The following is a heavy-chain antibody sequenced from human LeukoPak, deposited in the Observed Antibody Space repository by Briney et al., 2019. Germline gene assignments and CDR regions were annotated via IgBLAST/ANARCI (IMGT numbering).Heavy chain of an antibody. V-gene: IGHV3-21*01. CDR1: GFTFGSYS. D-gene: IGHD1-26*01. Sequence: GGSLRLSCAASGFTFGSYSMNWVRQAPGKGLEWVSSISSSSSYIYYADSVKGRFTISRDNAKNSLYLQMNSLRAEDTAVYYCARGGATSLFVDYWGQGTLVTVSS. J-gene: IGHJ4*02. CDR3: ARGGATSLFVDY. CDR2: ISSSSSYI.